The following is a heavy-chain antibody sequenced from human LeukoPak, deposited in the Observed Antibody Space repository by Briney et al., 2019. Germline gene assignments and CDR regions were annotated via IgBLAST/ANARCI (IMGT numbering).Heavy chain of an antibody. J-gene: IGHJ4*02. D-gene: IGHD3-10*01. Sequence: SGTSLRLSCAASGFTFTSYGMHWVRQAPGKGLEWVALITYDGYYKYYSDSVKGRFTISSDTSKNTLYLQMNSLRAEDTAVHYCARDLSPVVRASPMGYWGQGTLVTVSS. CDR1: GFTFTSYG. CDR3: ARDLSPVVRASPMGY. V-gene: IGHV3-30*03. CDR2: ITYDGYYK.